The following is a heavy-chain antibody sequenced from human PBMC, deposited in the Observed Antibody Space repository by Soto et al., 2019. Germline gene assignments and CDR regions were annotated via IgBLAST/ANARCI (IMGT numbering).Heavy chain of an antibody. CDR3: ARRLTGAYGSYLDS. CDR1: GGSLSNYY. J-gene: IGHJ4*02. CDR2: THYSGRT. D-gene: IGHD4-17*01. V-gene: IGHV4-59*08. Sequence: SETLSLTCTVSGGSLSNYYWGWIRQSPGKGLEWIGYTHYSGRTNYNPSLESRLTISMDTSKNQFSLRLSSVTAADTALYYCARRLTGAYGSYLDSWGQGALVTVSS.